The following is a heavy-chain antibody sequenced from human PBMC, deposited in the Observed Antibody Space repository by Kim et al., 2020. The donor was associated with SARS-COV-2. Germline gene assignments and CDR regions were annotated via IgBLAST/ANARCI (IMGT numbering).Heavy chain of an antibody. CDR2: ISGSGGST. V-gene: IGHV3-23*01. Sequence: GGSLRLSCAASGFTFSSYAMSWVRQASGKGLEWVSAISGSGGSTYYADSVKGRFTISRDNSKNTLYLQMNSLRAEDTAVYYCAKDWVELGNNSYYYYGMDVWGQGTTVTVSS. D-gene: IGHD7-27*01. J-gene: IGHJ6*02. CDR3: AKDWVELGNNSYYYYGMDV. CDR1: GFTFSSYA.